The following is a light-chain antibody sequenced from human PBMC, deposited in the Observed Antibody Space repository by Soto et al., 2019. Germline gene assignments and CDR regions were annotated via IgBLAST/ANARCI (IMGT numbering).Light chain of an antibody. CDR2: DAS. J-gene: IGKJ1*01. CDR3: QQYKSYWT. CDR1: QSISNW. V-gene: IGKV1-5*01. Sequence: DIQMTQSPSTLSAYVGDRVTITCRASQSISNWLAWYKQKPGKAPKLLIYDASTLESGVPSRFSGSGSGTEFTLTISSLQSDDFATYYCQQYKSYWTFGQGTKVEIK.